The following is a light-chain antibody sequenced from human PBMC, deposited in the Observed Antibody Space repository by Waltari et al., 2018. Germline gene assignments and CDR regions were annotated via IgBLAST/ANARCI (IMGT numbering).Light chain of an antibody. CDR3: QSYDSNNHVV. J-gene: IGLJ7*01. V-gene: IGLV6-57*04. CDR2: GNN. CDR1: SGSIGSNY. Sequence: NFMLTQPHSVSESPGKTVTISCTRNSGSIGSNYVQWYQQRPGSAPISGMCGNNQRPSGVPDRFFGSIDSSSNSASLTISGLKAEDEGDYFCQSYDSNNHVVFGGGTHLTVL.